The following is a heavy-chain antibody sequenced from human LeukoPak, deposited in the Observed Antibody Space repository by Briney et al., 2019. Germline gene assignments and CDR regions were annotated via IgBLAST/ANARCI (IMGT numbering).Heavy chain of an antibody. CDR3: ARSGYDYVWGSYRLTPYYFDY. J-gene: IGHJ4*02. V-gene: IGHV3-30*04. CDR1: GFTFSSYA. Sequence: GGSLRLSCAASGFTFSSYAMHWVRQAPGKGLEWVAVISYDGSNKYYADSVKGRFTISRDNSKNTLYLQMNSLRAEDTAVYYCARSGYDYVWGSYRLTPYYFDYWGQGTLVTVSS. D-gene: IGHD3-16*02. CDR2: ISYDGSNK.